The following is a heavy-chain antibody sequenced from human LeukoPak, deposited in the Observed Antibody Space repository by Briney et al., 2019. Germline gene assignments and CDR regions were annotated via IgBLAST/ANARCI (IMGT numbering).Heavy chain of an antibody. J-gene: IGHJ4*02. V-gene: IGHV3-7*05. CDR1: GFTFSSYW. Sequence: GGSLRLSCADPGFTFSSYWMSWVRQAPGKGLEWVANIKQDGSEKYYVDSVKGRFTISRDNAKSSLYLQMNSLRAEDTAVYYCATSRTLEYRGQGTLVTVSS. CDR2: IKQDGSEK. CDR3: ATSRTLEY.